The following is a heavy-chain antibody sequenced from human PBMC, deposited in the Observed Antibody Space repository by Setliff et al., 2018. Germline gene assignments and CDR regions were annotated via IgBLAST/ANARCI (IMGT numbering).Heavy chain of an antibody. V-gene: IGHV1-2*02. J-gene: IGHJ3*01. CDR1: GYIFRDYY. D-gene: IGHD3-9*01. Sequence: ASVKVSCKASGYIFRDYYIHWVRQAPGQGLEWMGWINPNSGGREYAEVFQGRVTMTGDTSIRTAFMELSGLTSDDTAVYYCAGPFDVGPYPRPIDGLDLWGQGTRVTVSS. CDR3: AGPFDVGPYPRPIDGLDL. CDR2: INPNSGGR.